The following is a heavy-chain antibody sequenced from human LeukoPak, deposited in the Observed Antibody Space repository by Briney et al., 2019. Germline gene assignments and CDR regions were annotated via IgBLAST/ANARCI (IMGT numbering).Heavy chain of an antibody. CDR2: IYASGST. D-gene: IGHD1-1*01. V-gene: IGHV4-4*07. Sequence: KPSETLSLTCTVSSGSISGSYYWSWIRQPAGKGLEWIDRIYASGSTSYDPSLKSRVTISVDKSNNQFSLMVTSVTAADTAVYYCARWKQNAVDYWGQGILVTVSS. CDR1: SGSISGSYY. J-gene: IGHJ4*02. CDR3: ARWKQNAVDY.